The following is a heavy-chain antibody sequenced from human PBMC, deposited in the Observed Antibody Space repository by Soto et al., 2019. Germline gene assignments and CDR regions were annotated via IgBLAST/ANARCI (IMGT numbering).Heavy chain of an antibody. CDR1: GFTFSSYW. J-gene: IGHJ6*02. Sequence: GGSLRLSCAASGFTFSSYWMHWVRQAPGKGLVWDSRINSDGSSTSYADSVKGRFTISRDNAKNTLYLQMNSLRAEDTAVYYCARGGGRLTMVRGVNQGPRYYYYYGMDVWGQGTTVTVSS. CDR3: ARGGGRLTMVRGVNQGPRYYYYYGMDV. D-gene: IGHD3-10*01. V-gene: IGHV3-74*01. CDR2: INSDGSST.